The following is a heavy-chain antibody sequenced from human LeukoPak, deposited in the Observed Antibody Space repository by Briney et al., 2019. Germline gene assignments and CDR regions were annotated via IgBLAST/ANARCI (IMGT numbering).Heavy chain of an antibody. V-gene: IGHV4-59*02. CDR3: ARARYVSAWYAFDI. CDR1: GGSVSSYY. J-gene: IGHJ3*02. Sequence: PSETLSLTCTVSGGSVSSYYWSWIRQPPGKGLEWIGYIYYTGSGNNSPSLKSRVTMSVDTSKNQFSLRLNSVTAADTAVYYSARARYVSAWYAFDIWGQGTMVTVSS. CDR2: IYYTGSG. D-gene: IGHD6-19*01.